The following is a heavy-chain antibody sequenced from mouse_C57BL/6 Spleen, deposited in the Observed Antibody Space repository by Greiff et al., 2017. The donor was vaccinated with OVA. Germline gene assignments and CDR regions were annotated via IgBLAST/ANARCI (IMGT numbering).Heavy chain of an antibody. D-gene: IGHD2-4*01. V-gene: IGHV1-42*01. CDR1: GYSFTGYY. CDR2: INPSTGGT. CDR3: ARGDDYDERDFDY. J-gene: IGHJ2*01. Sequence: IQLQQSGPELVKPGASVKISCKASGYSFTGYYMNWVKQSPEKSLEWIGEINPSTGGTTYNQKFKAKATLTVDKSSSTAYMQLKSLTSEDSAVYYCARGDDYDERDFDYWGQGTTLTVSS.